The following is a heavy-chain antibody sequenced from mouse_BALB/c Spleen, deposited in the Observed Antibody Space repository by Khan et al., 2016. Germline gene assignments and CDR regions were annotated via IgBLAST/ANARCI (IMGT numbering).Heavy chain of an antibody. CDR2: INPDSSTI. J-gene: IGHJ2*01. V-gene: IGHV4-1*02. D-gene: IGHD1-1*01. Sequence: EVKLLESGGGLVQPGGSLKLSCAASGFDFSRYWMSWVRQAPGKGLEWIGEINPDSSTINYTPSLKDKFIISRHNAKNTLYLHMSKVRSEDTALLYRTRLYYYGTSDYWGQGTTLTVSS. CDR1: GFDFSRYW. CDR3: TRLYYYGTSDY.